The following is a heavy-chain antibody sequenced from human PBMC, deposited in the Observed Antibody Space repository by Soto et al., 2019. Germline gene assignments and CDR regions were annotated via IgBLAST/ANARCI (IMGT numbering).Heavy chain of an antibody. V-gene: IGHV3-30-3*01. Sequence: AGGSLRLSCAASEFTFSTYAMHWVRQAPGKGLEWVAVIAFDGANRYYADSVKGRFTISRDNSKDTLYLQMNSLRAEETAVYYCSAAADYNWFDPWGQGTLVTVSS. CDR2: IAFDGANR. D-gene: IGHD6-13*01. CDR1: EFTFSTYA. J-gene: IGHJ5*02. CDR3: SAAADYNWFDP.